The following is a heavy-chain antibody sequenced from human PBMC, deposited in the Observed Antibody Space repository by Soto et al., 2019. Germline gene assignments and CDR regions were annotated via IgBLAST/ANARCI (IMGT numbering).Heavy chain of an antibody. Sequence: SVKVSCKASGYTFTSYAMHWVRQAPGQGLEWMGGIIPIFGTANYAQKFQGRVTITADESTSTAYMELSSLRSEDTAVYYCAKSATVPAAIAYWGQGTLVTVSS. CDR2: IIPIFGTA. J-gene: IGHJ4*02. CDR1: GYTFTSYA. D-gene: IGHD2-2*02. CDR3: AKSATVPAAIAY. V-gene: IGHV1-69*13.